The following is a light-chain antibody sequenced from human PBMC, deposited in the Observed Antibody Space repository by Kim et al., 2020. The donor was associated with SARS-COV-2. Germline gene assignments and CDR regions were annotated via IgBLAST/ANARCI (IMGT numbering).Light chain of an antibody. V-gene: IGLV2-8*01. Sequence: QSVTISCTGTSRYVGGYNFVSWHQQHPGKAPKLIIYDVNKRPSGVPNRFSGSKSGNTASLTVSGLQAEDEADYYCSSYAGTNNFYVFGTGTKVTVL. CDR3: SSYAGTNNFYV. CDR1: SRYVGGYNF. CDR2: DVN. J-gene: IGLJ1*01.